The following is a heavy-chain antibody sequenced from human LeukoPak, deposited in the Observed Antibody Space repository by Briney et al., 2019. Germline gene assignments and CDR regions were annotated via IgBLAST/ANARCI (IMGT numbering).Heavy chain of an antibody. CDR3: ARGLDFNLFDY. Sequence: SVRGRFTISRDISKNTLYLRMNGLRAEDTAVYYCARGLDFNLFDYWGQGTLVTVSS. V-gene: IGHV3-53*01. J-gene: IGHJ4*02. D-gene: IGHD6-6*01.